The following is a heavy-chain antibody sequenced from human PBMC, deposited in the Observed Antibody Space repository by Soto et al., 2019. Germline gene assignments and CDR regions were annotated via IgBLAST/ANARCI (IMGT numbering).Heavy chain of an antibody. CDR1: GYTFTRYG. CDR3: ARGVAARTYYYYGMDV. V-gene: IGHV1-69*13. D-gene: IGHD6-6*01. Sequence: SVKVSCKAAGYTFTRYGITWVRQAPGQGLEWMGGIIPIFGTANYAQKFQGRVTITADESTSTAYMELSSLRSEDTAVYYCARGVAARTYYYYGMDVWGQGTTVTVSS. CDR2: IIPIFGTA. J-gene: IGHJ6*01.